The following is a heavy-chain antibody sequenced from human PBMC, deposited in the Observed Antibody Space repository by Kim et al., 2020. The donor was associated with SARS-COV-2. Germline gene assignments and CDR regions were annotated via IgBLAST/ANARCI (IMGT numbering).Heavy chain of an antibody. Sequence: GSTSYAQKFQGGVTMTRDTSTSTVYMELSSLRFEDTAVYYCARALEGPDVWGQGTTVTVSS. CDR2: GST. J-gene: IGHJ6*02. CDR3: ARALEGPDV. V-gene: IGHV1-46*01.